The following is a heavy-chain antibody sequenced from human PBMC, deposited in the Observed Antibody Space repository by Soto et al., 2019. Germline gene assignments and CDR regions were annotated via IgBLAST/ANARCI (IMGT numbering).Heavy chain of an antibody. D-gene: IGHD2-2*01. V-gene: IGHV3-33*08. CDR1: GFTFSSYG. CDR3: ARERYGYCSSTSCYYFDY. J-gene: IGHJ4*02. CDR2: IWYDGSNK. Sequence: GGSLRLSCAASGFTFSSYGMHWVRQAPDKGLEWVAVIWYDGSNKYYADSVKGRFTISRDNSKNTLYLQMNSLRAEDTAVYYCARERYGYCSSTSCYYFDYWGQGTLVTVSS.